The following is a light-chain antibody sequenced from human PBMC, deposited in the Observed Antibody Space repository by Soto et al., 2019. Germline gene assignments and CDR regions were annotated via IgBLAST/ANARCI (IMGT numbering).Light chain of an antibody. Sequence: QSALTQPASVSGSPGQSITISCTGTSSDVGGYNYVSWYQQHPGKAPLLMIFDVSNRPSGVSNRFSGAKSGNTASLTISGLQAEDEADYYCSSYTSSSTLYVFGTGTKLTVL. CDR3: SSYTSSSTLYV. J-gene: IGLJ1*01. CDR2: DVS. CDR1: SSDVGGYNY. V-gene: IGLV2-14*01.